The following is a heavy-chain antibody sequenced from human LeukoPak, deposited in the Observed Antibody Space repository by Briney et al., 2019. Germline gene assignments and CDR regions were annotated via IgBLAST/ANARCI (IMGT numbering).Heavy chain of an antibody. Sequence: SQTLSLTCTVSGGSISSGSYYWSWIRQPAGKGLEWIGRIYTSGSTNYNPSLKSRVTISVDTSKNQFSLKLSSVTAADTAVYYCARAGGYCSGGSCYHFDYWGQGTLVTVSS. CDR2: IYTSGST. D-gene: IGHD2-15*01. J-gene: IGHJ4*02. CDR3: ARAGGYCSGGSCYHFDY. CDR1: GGSISSGSYY. V-gene: IGHV4-61*02.